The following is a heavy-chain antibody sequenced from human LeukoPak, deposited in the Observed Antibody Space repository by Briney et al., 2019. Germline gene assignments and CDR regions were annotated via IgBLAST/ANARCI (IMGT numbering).Heavy chain of an antibody. D-gene: IGHD4-17*01. CDR3: ACPQIMTTRYYYGMDV. CDR2: IYTSGST. J-gene: IGHJ6*02. V-gene: IGHV4-4*07. CDR1: GGSISSYY. Sequence: SETPSLTCTVSGGSISSYYWSWIRQPAGKGLEWIGRIYTSGSTNYNPSLKSRVTMSVDTSKNQFSLKLSSVTAADTAVYYCACPQIMTTRYYYGMDVWGQGTTVTVSS.